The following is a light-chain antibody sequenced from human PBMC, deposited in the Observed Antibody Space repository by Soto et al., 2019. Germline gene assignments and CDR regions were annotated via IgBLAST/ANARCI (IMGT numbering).Light chain of an antibody. J-gene: IGLJ2*01. CDR1: SSNIGAGYD. CDR2: ANS. CDR3: QSYDSSLSGVV. V-gene: IGLV1-40*01. Sequence: QAVVTQPPSVSGAPGQRVTISCTGSSSNIGAGYDVNWYQQLPGTAPKLLIYANSNRPSGVPDRFSGSESGTSASLAITGLQAEDEADYYCQSYDSSLSGVVFGGGTKLTVL.